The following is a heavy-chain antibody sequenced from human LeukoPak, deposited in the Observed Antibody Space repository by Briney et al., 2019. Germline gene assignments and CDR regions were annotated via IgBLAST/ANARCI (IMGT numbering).Heavy chain of an antibody. CDR2: IYYRGSA. V-gene: IGHV4-39*01. Sequence: PPETLSLTCTVSGGSISSSNYYWGWIRQPPGKGLEWIGTIYYRGSAYYNPSLKSRVTISVDTSKNQFSLKLSSVTAADTAVYYCVRQWMRDSGAYYDFHYWGQGTLVTVST. D-gene: IGHD3-22*01. CDR3: VRQWMRDSGAYYDFHY. CDR1: GGSISSSNYY. J-gene: IGHJ4*02.